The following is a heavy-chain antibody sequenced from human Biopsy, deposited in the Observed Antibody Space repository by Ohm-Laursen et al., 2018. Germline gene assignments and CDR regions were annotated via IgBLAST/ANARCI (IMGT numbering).Heavy chain of an antibody. CDR2: MNPNSGNT. CDR3: ARADPPLFYYGSGSSNWFDP. Sequence: SVKVSCKASGYTFNTYDINWVRQAAGQGPEWMGWMNPNSGNTGFAQKFQGRITMTRNTSISTAYMELSSLRSEDTAVYFCARADPPLFYYGSGSSNWFDPWGQGTLVTVSS. V-gene: IGHV1-8*01. D-gene: IGHD3-10*01. J-gene: IGHJ5*02. CDR1: GYTFNTYD.